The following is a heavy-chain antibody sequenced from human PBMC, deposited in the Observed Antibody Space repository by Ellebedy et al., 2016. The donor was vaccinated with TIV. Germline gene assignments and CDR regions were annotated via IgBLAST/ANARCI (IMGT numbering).Heavy chain of an antibody. D-gene: IGHD3-10*01. CDR1: GFTFRSYG. CDR2: ISSDGSNK. V-gene: IGHV3-30*03. CDR3: ARGGSSGSSDY. Sequence: GGSLRLXXVASGFTFRSYGIYWVRQAPGKGLEWVAVISSDGSNKYYADSVKGRFTISRDNSKNTLYLQMNSLRTDDMAVYYCARGGSSGSSDYWGQGTLVTVSS. J-gene: IGHJ4*02.